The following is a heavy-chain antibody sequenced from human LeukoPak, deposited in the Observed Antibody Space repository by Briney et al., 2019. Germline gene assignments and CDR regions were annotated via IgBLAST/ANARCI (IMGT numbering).Heavy chain of an antibody. CDR1: GFTFSSYT. CDR3: ARASPVDY. CDR2: ITSTSRSI. V-gene: IGHV3-21*01. J-gene: IGHJ4*02. Sequence: GGSLRLSCAASGFTFSSYTTSWVRQAPGKGLEWVSSITSTSRSIYYADSVKGRFTISRDNAKNSLYLQMNSLRAEDTAVYYCARASPVDYWGQGTLVTVSS.